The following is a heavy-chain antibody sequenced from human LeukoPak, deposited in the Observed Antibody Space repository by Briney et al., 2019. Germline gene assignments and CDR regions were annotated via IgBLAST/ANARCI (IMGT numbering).Heavy chain of an antibody. CDR3: ASSPVVIAPYDAFDI. D-gene: IGHD2-21*01. V-gene: IGHV5-51*01. Sequence: GESPKISCKGSGYSFTSYWIGWVRQMPGKGLEGMGIIYPGDSDTRYSASFQGQVTISADKSISTAYLQWSSLKASDTAMYYCASSPVVIAPYDAFDIWGQGTMVTVSS. CDR2: IYPGDSDT. J-gene: IGHJ3*02. CDR1: GYSFTSYW.